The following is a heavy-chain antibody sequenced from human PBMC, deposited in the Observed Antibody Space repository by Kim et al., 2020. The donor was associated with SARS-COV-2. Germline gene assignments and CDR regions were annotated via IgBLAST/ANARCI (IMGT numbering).Heavy chain of an antibody. D-gene: IGHD5-18*01. V-gene: IGHV3-30*18. CDR3: AKEGEVQLWPHYYYGMDV. CDR2: ISYDGSNK. Sequence: GGSLRLSCAAYGFTFSSYGMHWVRQAPGKGLEWVAVISYDGSNKYYADSVKGRFTISRDNSKNTLYLQMNSLRAEDTAVYYCAKEGEVQLWPHYYYGMDVWGQGTTVTVSS. J-gene: IGHJ6*02. CDR1: GFTFSSYG.